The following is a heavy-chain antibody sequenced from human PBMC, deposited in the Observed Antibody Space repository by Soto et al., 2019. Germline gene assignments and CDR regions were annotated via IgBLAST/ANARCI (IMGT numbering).Heavy chain of an antibody. Sequence: QLQLQESGPGLVKPSETLSLTCTVSGGSISSSSYYWGWIRQPPGKGLEWIGSIYNSGLTYYNPSLKSRVTISLDKSKSPSSLKLNSVTAADTAVYYCARLEGLATISYYFDPWGQGTLVTVSS. D-gene: IGHD3-9*01. CDR1: GGSISSSSYY. CDR3: ARLEGLATISYYFDP. CDR2: IYNSGLT. V-gene: IGHV4-39*01. J-gene: IGHJ4*02.